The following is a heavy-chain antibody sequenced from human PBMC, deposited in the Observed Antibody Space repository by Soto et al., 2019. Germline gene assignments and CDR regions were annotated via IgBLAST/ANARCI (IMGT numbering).Heavy chain of an antibody. J-gene: IGHJ4*02. CDR1: GYNFINHG. D-gene: IGHD6-13*01. CDR2: ISGYNGNT. Sequence: QVQLVQAGGQVKKPGASVKVSCRASGYNFINHGISWVRQAPGQGLEWMGWISGYNGNTNYPQKLKGSVTISTDTNTSTAYIELGSLRADDTAVYYCVRDEIAGAGAFDNWGQGPLVPVSS. CDR3: VRDEIAGAGAFDN. V-gene: IGHV1-18*01.